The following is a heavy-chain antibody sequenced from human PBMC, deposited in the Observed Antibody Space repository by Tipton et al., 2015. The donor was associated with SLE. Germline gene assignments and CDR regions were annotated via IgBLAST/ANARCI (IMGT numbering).Heavy chain of an antibody. CDR1: GGSLSSYF. D-gene: IGHD6-19*01. CDR2: IHYRGAL. CDR3: ARHADIAVMRYGMDV. Sequence: SLTCTVSGGSLSSYFWSWVRQAPGKGLEWIASIHYRGALYYDPSLESRVTISVDLSNNQFSLRVTSVTAADMAKYYCARHADIAVMRYGMDVWGQGTTVIVSS. V-gene: IGHV4-59*08. J-gene: IGHJ6*02.